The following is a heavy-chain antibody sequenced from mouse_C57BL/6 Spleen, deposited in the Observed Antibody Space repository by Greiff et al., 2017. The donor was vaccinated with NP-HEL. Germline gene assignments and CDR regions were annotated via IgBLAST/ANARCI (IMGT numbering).Heavy chain of an antibody. CDR2: IDPSDSYT. J-gene: IGHJ4*01. V-gene: IGHV1-69*01. Sequence: QVQLQQPGAELVMPGASVKLSCKASGYTFTSYWMHWVKQRPGQGLEWIGEIDPSDSYTNYNQKFKGKSTLTVDKSSSTAYMQLSSLTSEDYAVYYCARSSTYYAMDYWGQGTSVTVSS. CDR3: ARSSTYYAMDY. CDR1: GYTFTSYW. D-gene: IGHD1-1*01.